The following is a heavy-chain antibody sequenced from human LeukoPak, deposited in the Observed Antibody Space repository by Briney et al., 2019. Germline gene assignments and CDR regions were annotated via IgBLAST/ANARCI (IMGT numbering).Heavy chain of an antibody. D-gene: IGHD6-13*01. CDR3: ARESAAGQYNWFDP. V-gene: IGHV1-8*01. CDR1: GYTFTSYD. Sequence: ASVKVSCKASGYTFTSYDINWVRRATGQGLEWMGWMNPNSGNTGYAQKFQGRVTMTRNTSISTAYMELSRLRSDDTAVYYCARESAAGQYNWFDPWGQGTLVTVSS. CDR2: MNPNSGNT. J-gene: IGHJ5*02.